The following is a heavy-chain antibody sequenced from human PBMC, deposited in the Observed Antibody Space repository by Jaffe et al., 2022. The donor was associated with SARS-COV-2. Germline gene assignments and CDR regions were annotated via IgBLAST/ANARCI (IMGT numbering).Heavy chain of an antibody. Sequence: QVQLVQSGAEVKKPGASVKVSCKVSGYTLTELSMHWVRQAPGKGLEWMGGFDPEDGETIYAQKFQGRVTMTEDTSTDTAYMELSSLRSEDTAVYYCATVSPELRASDYYYGMDVWGQGTTVTVSS. J-gene: IGHJ6*02. V-gene: IGHV1-24*01. D-gene: IGHD1-26*01. CDR1: GYTLTELS. CDR3: ATVSPELRASDYYYGMDV. CDR2: FDPEDGET.